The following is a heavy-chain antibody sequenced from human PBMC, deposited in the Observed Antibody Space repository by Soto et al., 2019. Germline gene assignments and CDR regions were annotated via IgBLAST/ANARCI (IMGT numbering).Heavy chain of an antibody. CDR1: GFTFSSYG. V-gene: IGHV3-30*18. Sequence: GGSLRLSCAASGFTFSSYGMHWVRQAPGKGLEWVAVISYDGSNKYYADSVKGRFTISRDNSKNTLYLQMNSLRAEDTAVYYCAKARAALRITMIVVVRYLDYWGQGTLVTVSS. J-gene: IGHJ4*02. D-gene: IGHD3-22*01. CDR3: AKARAALRITMIVVVRYLDY. CDR2: ISYDGSNK.